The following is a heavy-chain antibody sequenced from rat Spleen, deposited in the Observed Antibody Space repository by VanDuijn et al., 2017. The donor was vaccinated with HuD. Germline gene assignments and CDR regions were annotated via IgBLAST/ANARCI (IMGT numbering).Heavy chain of an antibody. J-gene: IGHJ2*01. CDR1: GFTFSDYY. D-gene: IGHD1-12*02. Sequence: EVQLVESDGGLVQPGRSLKLSCAASGFTFSDYYMAWVRQAPKKGLEWVATISYDGSSTYYRDSVKGRFTISRDNAKSTLYLQMDSLRSEDTATYYCDASYDGTYFYFNYWGQGVMVTVSS. CDR2: ISYDGSST. V-gene: IGHV5-7*01. CDR3: DASYDGTYFYFNY.